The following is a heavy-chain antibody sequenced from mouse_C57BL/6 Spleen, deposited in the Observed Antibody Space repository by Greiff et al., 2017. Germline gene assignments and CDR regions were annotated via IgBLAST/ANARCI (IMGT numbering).Heavy chain of an antibody. CDR3: ARGGFTTGDFDY. CDR2: INPSDSYT. D-gene: IGHD1-1*01. CDR1: GYTFTNYW. J-gene: IGHJ2*01. Sequence: QVQLQQPGAELVKPGASVKLSCKASGYTFTNYWMKWVKQRPGQGLEWIGEINPSDSYTNYNQKFKGKATLTVDKSSSTAYMQRSSLSSEDSAVYYCARGGFTTGDFDYWGQGTTLTVSS. V-gene: IGHV1-50*01.